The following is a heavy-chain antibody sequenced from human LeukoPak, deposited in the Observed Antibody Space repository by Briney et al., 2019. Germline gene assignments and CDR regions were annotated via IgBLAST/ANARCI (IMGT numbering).Heavy chain of an antibody. Sequence: PGGSLRLSCAASGFTFSTYAMGWVRQVQGKGLEWVSGISNTAGFTYYADSVKGRFTISRDNSKNTLYLQLNSLRAEDTAVYYCAKSNYYCSDSCQPDDAFDVWGQGTMVTVSS. CDR3: AKSNYYCSDSCQPDDAFDV. CDR2: ISNTAGFT. D-gene: IGHD2-15*01. J-gene: IGHJ3*01. V-gene: IGHV3-23*01. CDR1: GFTFSTYA.